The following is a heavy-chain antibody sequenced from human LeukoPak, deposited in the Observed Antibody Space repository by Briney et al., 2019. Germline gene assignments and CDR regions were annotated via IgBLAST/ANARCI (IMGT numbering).Heavy chain of an antibody. CDR3: AKDVVVGATTGTDAFDI. CDR1: GFTFSSYA. V-gene: IGHV3-23*01. D-gene: IGHD1-26*01. Sequence: RPGGSLRLSCSASGFTFSSYAMSWVRQAPGKGLEWVSAISGSGGSTYYADSVKGRFTISRDNSKHTLHLQVNRLRAEDTAVYYCAKDVVVGATTGTDAFDIWGQGTMVTVSS. J-gene: IGHJ3*02. CDR2: ISGSGGST.